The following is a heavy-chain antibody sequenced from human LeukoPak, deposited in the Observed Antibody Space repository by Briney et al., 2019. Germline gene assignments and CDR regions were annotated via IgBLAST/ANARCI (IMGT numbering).Heavy chain of an antibody. J-gene: IGHJ4*02. CDR3: ARKATSSSGWYIDY. D-gene: IGHD6-25*01. Sequence: GGSPRLSCAASGFTFTRYATKWVRQAPGKGLECVSTVSGPGDNTYYADSVKGRFTISRDNSKNTVYLQMNSLRAGDTAVYYCARKATSSSGWYIDYWGQGTLVTVSS. CDR2: VSGPGDNT. V-gene: IGHV3-23*01. CDR1: GFTFTRYA.